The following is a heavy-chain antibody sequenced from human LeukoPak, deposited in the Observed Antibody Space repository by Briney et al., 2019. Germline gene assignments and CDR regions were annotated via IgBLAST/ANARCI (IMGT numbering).Heavy chain of an antibody. CDR3: AKDRGRDGYNYWLFGY. D-gene: IGHD5-24*01. V-gene: IGHV3-23*01. CDR1: GFTFSSYA. J-gene: IGHJ4*02. Sequence: GPSLRLSCAASGFTFSSYAMSWVRQAPGKGLEWVSAISGSGGSTYYADSVKGRFTISRDNSKNTLYLQMNSLRAEDTAVYYCAKDRGRDGYNYWLFGYWGQGTLVTVSS. CDR2: ISGSGGST.